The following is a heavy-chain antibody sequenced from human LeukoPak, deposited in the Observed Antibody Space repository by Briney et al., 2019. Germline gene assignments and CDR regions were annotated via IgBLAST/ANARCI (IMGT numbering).Heavy chain of an antibody. CDR3: ARGGTTFEH. J-gene: IGHJ4*02. CDR1: GFIVSSNY. D-gene: IGHD1-1*01. Sequence: GGFLRLSCAASGFIVSSNYMSWVRQAPGKGLEWVSVIYSGGSTYYADSVKGRFTISRDNAKNSLYLQMNSLSAEDTAVYYCARGGTTFEHWGQGTLVTVSS. V-gene: IGHV3-53*01. CDR2: IYSGGST.